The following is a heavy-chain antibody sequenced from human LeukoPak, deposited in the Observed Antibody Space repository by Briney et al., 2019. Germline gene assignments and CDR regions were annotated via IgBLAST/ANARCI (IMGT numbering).Heavy chain of an antibody. CDR3: ARIEAAAGTGDY. J-gene: IGHJ4*02. D-gene: IGHD6-13*01. CDR1: GGTFSSYA. Sequence: ASVKVSCKASGGTFSSYAISWVRQAPGQGLEWMGGIIPIFGTANYAQKFQGRVTITADESTSTAYMELSSLRSEDTAVYYCARIEAAAGTGDYWGQGTLVTVSS. CDR2: IIPIFGTA. V-gene: IGHV1-69*13.